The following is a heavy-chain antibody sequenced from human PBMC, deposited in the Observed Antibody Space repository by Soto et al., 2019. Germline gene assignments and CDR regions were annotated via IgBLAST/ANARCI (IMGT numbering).Heavy chain of an antibody. Sequence: GGSLRLSCEASGFTFDDYAMSWVRQAPGKGLEWVSGINWNGGSTYYAGSVKGRFTISRDSAKNSLYLQTNSLRAEDTALYYCARGPYVSSSTWYYDYWGQGTLVTVS. CDR2: INWNGGST. V-gene: IGHV3-20*04. J-gene: IGHJ4*02. CDR3: ARGPYVSSSTWYYDY. D-gene: IGHD6-13*01. CDR1: GFTFDDYA.